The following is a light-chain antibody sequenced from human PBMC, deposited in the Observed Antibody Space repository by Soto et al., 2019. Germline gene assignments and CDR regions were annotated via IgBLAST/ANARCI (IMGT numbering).Light chain of an antibody. CDR2: DAS. CDR1: QSVSSY. J-gene: IGKJ4*01. Sequence: EIVLTQSPATLSLSPGERATLSCGASQSVSSYLAWYQQKPGQAPRLLIYDASNRATGIPARFSGSGSGTDFTLTISSLEPEDFAVYHCLQRSNWPLTFGGGTKVEIK. V-gene: IGKV3-11*01. CDR3: LQRSNWPLT.